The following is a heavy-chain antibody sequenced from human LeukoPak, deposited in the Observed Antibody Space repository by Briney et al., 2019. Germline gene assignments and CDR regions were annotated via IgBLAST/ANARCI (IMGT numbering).Heavy chain of an antibody. D-gene: IGHD5-18*01. CDR2: LSYDGSA. Sequence: PSETLSLTCTVSGGSMTNYFWSWIRQPPGKGLEWVGTLSYDGSAYYNTSLRSRVTISVDTSKSQFSLKVTSVTAADTAVYYCARMVQDTAIVKGYYYYMDVWGKGTTVTVSS. V-gene: IGHV4-59*12. CDR1: GGSMTNYF. CDR3: ARMVQDTAIVKGYYYYMDV. J-gene: IGHJ6*03.